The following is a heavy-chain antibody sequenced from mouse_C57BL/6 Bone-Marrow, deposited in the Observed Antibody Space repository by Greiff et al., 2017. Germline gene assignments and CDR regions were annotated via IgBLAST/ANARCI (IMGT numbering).Heavy chain of an antibody. V-gene: IGHV1-22*01. CDR1: GYTFTDYN. J-gene: IGHJ2*01. CDR2: INPNNGGT. D-gene: IGHD2-3*01. CDR3: ARGGDDGYSYYFDY. Sequence: VQLQQSGPELVKPGASVKMSCKASGYTFTDYNMHWVKQNHGKSLEWIGYINPNNGGTSYNQKFKGKATLTVNKSSSTAYMELRSLTSEDSAVYYCARGGDDGYSYYFDYWGQGTTLTVSS.